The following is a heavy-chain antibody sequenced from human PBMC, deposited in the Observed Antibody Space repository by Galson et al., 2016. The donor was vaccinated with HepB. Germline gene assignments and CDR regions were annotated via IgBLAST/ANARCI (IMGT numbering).Heavy chain of an antibody. CDR2: VFYDGGKK. J-gene: IGHJ3*01. CDR1: GFSFSNNV. CDR3: ARGGGRPTGDAFDV. D-gene: IGHD2-15*01. V-gene: IGHV3-33*01. Sequence: SLRLSCAASGFSFSNNVMHWVRQAPGKGLEWVAIVFYDGGKKYYADSVKGRFTISRDNFENAVYLEMNNLRAEDTGVYYCARGGGRPTGDAFDVWGLGTMVTVAS.